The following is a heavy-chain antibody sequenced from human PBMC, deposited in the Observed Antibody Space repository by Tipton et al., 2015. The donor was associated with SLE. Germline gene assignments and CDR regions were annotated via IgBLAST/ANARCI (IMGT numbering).Heavy chain of an antibody. V-gene: IGHV4-59*01. CDR2: IYYSGGT. CDR1: GGSISSYY. J-gene: IGHJ3*02. Sequence: TLSLTCTVSGGSISSYYWSWIRQPPGKGLEWIGYIYYSGGTNYNPSLKSRVTISVDTSKNQFSLKLSSVTAADTAVYYCARDQGIAAAGIRGGAFDIWGQGTIVTVSS. D-gene: IGHD6-13*01. CDR3: ARDQGIAAAGIRGGAFDI.